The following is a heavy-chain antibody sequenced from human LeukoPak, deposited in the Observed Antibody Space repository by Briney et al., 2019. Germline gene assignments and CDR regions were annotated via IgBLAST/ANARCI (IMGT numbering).Heavy chain of an antibody. V-gene: IGHV4-38-2*01. J-gene: IGHJ4*02. CDR2: IYHSGST. D-gene: IGHD5-12*01. CDR1: GYSISSGYY. Sequence: SETLSLTCAVSGYSISSGYYWGWIRPPPGKGLEWIGSIYHSGSTYYNPSLKSRVTISVDTSKNQFSLKLSSVTAADTAVYYCARGNVDIVATIFDYWGQGTLVTVSS. CDR3: ARGNVDIVATIFDY.